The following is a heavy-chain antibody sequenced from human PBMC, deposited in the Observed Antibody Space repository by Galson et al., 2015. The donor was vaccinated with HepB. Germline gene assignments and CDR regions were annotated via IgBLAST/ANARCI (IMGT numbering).Heavy chain of an antibody. J-gene: IGHJ4*02. CDR2: ISYDGSNK. CDR3: ARGSYGDYEEPFDY. V-gene: IGHV3-30-3*01. Sequence: SLRLSCAASGFTFDYYAMHWVRQPPGKGLEWVAFISYDGSNKYYADSVKGRFTISRDNPKNTLYLQMNSLGTEDTAVFYCARGSYGDYEEPFDYWGQGTLVTVSS. D-gene: IGHD4-17*01. CDR1: GFTFDYYA.